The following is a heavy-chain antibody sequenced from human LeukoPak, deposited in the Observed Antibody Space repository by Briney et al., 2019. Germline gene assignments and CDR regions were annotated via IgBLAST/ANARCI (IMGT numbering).Heavy chain of an antibody. Sequence: PSETLSLTCAVYGGSFSGYYWSWIRQPPGKGLEWIGEINHSGSTNYNPSLKSRVTISVDTSKNQFSLKLSSVTAADTAVYYCAGERERGYYYDSSADRKIDYWGQGTLVTVSS. CDR3: AGERERGYYYDSSADRKIDY. V-gene: IGHV4-34*01. CDR2: INHSGST. J-gene: IGHJ4*02. CDR1: GGSFSGYY. D-gene: IGHD3-22*01.